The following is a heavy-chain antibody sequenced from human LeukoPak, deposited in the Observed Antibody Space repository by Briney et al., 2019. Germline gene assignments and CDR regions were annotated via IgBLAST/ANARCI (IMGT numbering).Heavy chain of an antibody. D-gene: IGHD3-22*01. J-gene: IGHJ4*02. V-gene: IGHV4-34*01. CDR3: ASAPHYYDSSGYHDY. CDR2: INHSGST. CDR1: GGSFSGYY. Sequence: LETLSLTCAVYGGSFSGYYWSWIRQPPGKGLEWIGEINHSGSTNYNPSLKSRVTISVDTSKNQFSLKLSSVTAADTAVYYCASAPHYYDSSGYHDYWGQGTLVTVSS.